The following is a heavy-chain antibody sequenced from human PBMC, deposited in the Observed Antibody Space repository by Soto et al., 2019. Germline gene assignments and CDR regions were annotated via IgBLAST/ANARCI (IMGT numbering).Heavy chain of an antibody. V-gene: IGHV1-46*03. D-gene: IGHD3-22*01. CDR2: INPSGGST. Sequence: WMGIINPSGGSTSYAQKFQGRVTMTRDTSTSTVYMELSSLRSEDTAVYYCAIVFIDDTPGNGMYVCGQRTTVPVS. CDR3: AIVFIDDTPGNGMYV. J-gene: IGHJ6*02.